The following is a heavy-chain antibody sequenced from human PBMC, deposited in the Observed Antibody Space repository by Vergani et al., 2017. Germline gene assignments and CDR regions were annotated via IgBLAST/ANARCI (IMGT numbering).Heavy chain of an antibody. CDR3: ARRGYSPLDYYYYMDV. CDR1: GFTFSSYA. D-gene: IGHD3-22*01. J-gene: IGHJ6*03. V-gene: IGHV3-23*04. CDR2: ISGSGGST. Sequence: EVQLVESGGGLVQPGGSLRLSCAASGFTFSSYAMSWVRQAPGKGLEWVSAISGSGGSTYYADSVKGRFTISRDNSKNTLYLQMNSLRAEDTAVYYCARRGYSPLDYYYYMDVWGKGTTVTVSS.